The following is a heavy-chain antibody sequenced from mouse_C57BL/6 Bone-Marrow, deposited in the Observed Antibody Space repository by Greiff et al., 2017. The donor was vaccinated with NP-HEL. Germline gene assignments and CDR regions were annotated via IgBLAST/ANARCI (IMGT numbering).Heavy chain of an antibody. CDR3: ATPNLLLRY. CDR1: GYPFTSYG. V-gene: IGHV1-81*01. Sequence: LQESGAELARPGASVKLSCKASGYPFTSYGISWVKQRTGQGLEWIGEIYPRSGNTYYNEKFKGKATLTADKSSSTAYMELRSLTSEDSAVYFCATPNLLLRYWGQGTTLTVSS. J-gene: IGHJ2*01. CDR2: IYPRSGNT. D-gene: IGHD1-1*01.